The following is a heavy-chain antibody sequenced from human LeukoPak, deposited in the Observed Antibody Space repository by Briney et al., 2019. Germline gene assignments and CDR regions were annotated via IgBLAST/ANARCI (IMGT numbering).Heavy chain of an antibody. V-gene: IGHV3-23*01. CDR2: ISGSGGTT. J-gene: IGHJ6*02. CDR3: AKDRVDGMDV. CDR1: GFVFSYYA. Sequence: GGSLRLSCAASGFVFSYYAMSWVRQAPGKGLEWVSGISGSGGTTYYADSVKGRFTISRDNSKNTLYLQMNSLRAEDTAVYYCAKDRVDGMDVWGQGTTVTVSS.